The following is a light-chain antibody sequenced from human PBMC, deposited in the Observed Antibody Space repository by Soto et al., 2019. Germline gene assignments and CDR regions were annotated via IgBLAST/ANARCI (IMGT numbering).Light chain of an antibody. Sequence: DVVMTQSPLSLPVTLGQPASISCRSTQSLVHSDGNTHLNWFQQRPGQSPRRLICKVSNRESGVTDRFSGSASGTDFTLKISRVEAEDLGVYYCMQGTHWPYTFGQGTKLEIK. CDR2: KVS. CDR3: MQGTHWPYT. J-gene: IGKJ2*01. CDR1: QSLVHSDGNTH. V-gene: IGKV2-30*02.